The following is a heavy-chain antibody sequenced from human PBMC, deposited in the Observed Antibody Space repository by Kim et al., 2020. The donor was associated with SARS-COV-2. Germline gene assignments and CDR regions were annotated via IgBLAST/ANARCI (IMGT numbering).Heavy chain of an antibody. D-gene: IGHD1-26*01. CDR2: ISYDGSNK. V-gene: IGHV3-30*04. J-gene: IGHJ4*02. CDR3: APSPHKELPPFDY. CDR1: GFTFSSYA. Sequence: GGSLRLSCAASGFTFSSYAMHWVRQAPGKGLEWVAVISYDGSNKYYADSVKGRFTISRDNSKNTLYLQMNSLRAEDTAVYYCAPSPHKELPPFDYWGQGT.